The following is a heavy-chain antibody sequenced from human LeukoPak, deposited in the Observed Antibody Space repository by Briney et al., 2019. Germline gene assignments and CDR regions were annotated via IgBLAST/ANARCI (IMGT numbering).Heavy chain of an antibody. V-gene: IGHV1-18*01. Sequence: ASVKVSCKASGYTFTSYGISWVRQAPGQGLEWMGWISAYNGNTNYAQKLQGRVTMTTDTSTSTAYMELSSLRSEDTAVYYCARDLAGYSGSQRSGMDVWGQGTTVTVSS. CDR2: ISAYNGNT. D-gene: IGHD5-12*01. CDR3: ARDLAGYSGSQRSGMDV. CDR1: GYTFTSYG. J-gene: IGHJ6*02.